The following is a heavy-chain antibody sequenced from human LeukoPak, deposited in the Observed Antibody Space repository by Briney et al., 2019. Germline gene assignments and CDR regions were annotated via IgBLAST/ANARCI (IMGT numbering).Heavy chain of an antibody. J-gene: IGHJ3*02. D-gene: IGHD6-19*01. Sequence: SETLSLTCTVSGSSISSSSYYWGWIRQPPGKGLEWIGSIYYSGSTYYNPSLKSRVTISVDRSKNQFSLKLSSVTAADTAVYYCARDKIAVAGRAFDIWGQGTMVTVSS. CDR1: GSSISSSSYY. CDR3: ARDKIAVAGRAFDI. V-gene: IGHV4-39*07. CDR2: IYYSGST.